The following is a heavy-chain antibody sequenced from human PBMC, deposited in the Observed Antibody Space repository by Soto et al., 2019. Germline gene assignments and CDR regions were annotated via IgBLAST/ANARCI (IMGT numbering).Heavy chain of an antibody. Sequence: EVQLAESGGGLVQPGGSLRLSCTASGFTFSGYWMSWVRQAPGKGLEWVANIKQDGSDKYYVDSVKGRFTISRDNAKNSLYLQMNSLRAEDTAVYYCARVAGFAGHHWGQGTLVTVSS. D-gene: IGHD2-21*01. CDR2: IKQDGSDK. J-gene: IGHJ5*02. CDR1: GFTFSGYW. CDR3: ARVAGFAGHH. V-gene: IGHV3-7*01.